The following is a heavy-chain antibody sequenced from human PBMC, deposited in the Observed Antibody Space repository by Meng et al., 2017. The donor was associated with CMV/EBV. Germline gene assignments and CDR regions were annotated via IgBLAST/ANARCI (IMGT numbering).Heavy chain of an antibody. D-gene: IGHD2-2*01. CDR1: GYTFTGYY. CDR3: ARGYCSSTSCRTGVWFDP. Sequence: ASVKVSCKASGYTFTGYYMHWVRQAPGQGLEWMGWINPNSGGTNYAQKFQGRVTMTRDTSISTAYMELSRLGSDDTAVYYCARGYCSSTSCRTGVWFDPWGQGTLVTVSS. J-gene: IGHJ5*02. CDR2: INPNSGGT. V-gene: IGHV1-2*02.